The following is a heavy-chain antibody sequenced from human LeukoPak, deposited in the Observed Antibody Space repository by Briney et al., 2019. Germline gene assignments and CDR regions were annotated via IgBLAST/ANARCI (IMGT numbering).Heavy chain of an antibody. CDR2: ISGSGGST. J-gene: IGHJ5*02. CDR1: GFTFSSYA. CDR3: AKSFVVIAAAGRWFDP. Sequence: PAGGSLRLSCAASGFTFSSYAMSWVRQAPGKGLEWVSAISGSGGSTYYADSVKGRFTISRDNSKNTLYLQMNSLRAEDTAVYYCAKSFVVIAAAGRWFDPWGQGTLVTVSS. D-gene: IGHD6-13*01. V-gene: IGHV3-23*01.